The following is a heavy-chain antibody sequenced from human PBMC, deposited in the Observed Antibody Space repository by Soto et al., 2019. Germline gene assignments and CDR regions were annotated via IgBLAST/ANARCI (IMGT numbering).Heavy chain of an antibody. CDR2: INQDGSEI. V-gene: IGHV3-7*01. D-gene: IGHD7-27*01. CDR1: GFTFRSYW. CDR3: ARDFHVRLGIIYYYYMDV. Sequence: EVQLVESGGGLVQPGGSLRLSCAASGFTFRSYWMSWVRQAPGKGLEWVANINQDGSEIYYVDSVEGRFSISRDNAENSLYLQMNSLRAEDTAVYYCARDFHVRLGIIYYYYMDVWGTGTPVTVSS. J-gene: IGHJ6*03.